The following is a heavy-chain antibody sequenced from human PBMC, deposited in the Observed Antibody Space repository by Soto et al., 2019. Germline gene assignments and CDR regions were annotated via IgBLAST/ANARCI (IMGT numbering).Heavy chain of an antibody. CDR1: GGSISSGGYY. J-gene: IGHJ4*02. D-gene: IGHD3-9*01. CDR3: ARELMPPYYDILSGYYDY. CDR2: IYYSGST. V-gene: IGHV4-31*01. Sequence: QVQLQESGPGLVKPSQTLSLTCTVSGGSISSGGYYWSWIRQHPGKGLEWIGYIYYSGSTYYNPSLTSPVTISVDTSKIHLSLKLSSVTAADTALYYCARELMPPYYDILSGYYDYWGQGTLVTVSS.